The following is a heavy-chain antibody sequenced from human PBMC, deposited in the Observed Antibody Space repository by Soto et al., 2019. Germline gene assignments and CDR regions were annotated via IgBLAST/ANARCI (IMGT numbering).Heavy chain of an antibody. CDR1: GFTFSSYS. Sequence: GGSLRLSCAASGFTFSSYSMNWVRQAPGKGLERVSYISSSSSTIYYADSVKGRFTISRDNAKNSLYLQMNSLRDEDTAVYYCARDPPTQYSGWYEYYYYYGMDVWGQGTTVTVSS. D-gene: IGHD6-19*01. CDR3: ARDPPTQYSGWYEYYYYYGMDV. J-gene: IGHJ6*02. CDR2: ISSSSSTI. V-gene: IGHV3-48*02.